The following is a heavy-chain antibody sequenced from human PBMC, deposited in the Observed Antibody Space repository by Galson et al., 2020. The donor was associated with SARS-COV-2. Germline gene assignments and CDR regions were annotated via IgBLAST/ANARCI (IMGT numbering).Heavy chain of an antibody. CDR3: ARDPAPLYGDNYYYGLDV. J-gene: IGHJ6*02. CDR1: EVSMTSYY. V-gene: IGHV4-59*01. Sequence: SQTLSLTCSVSEVSMTSYYWNWIRQPPGKGLEWIGSISYSGSTNYNPSLRSRVTMLVDLSMNQFSLRLTSVTAADTAVYYCARDPAPLYGDNYYYGLDVWGRGTTVTVSS. CDR2: ISYSGST. D-gene: IGHD4-17*01.